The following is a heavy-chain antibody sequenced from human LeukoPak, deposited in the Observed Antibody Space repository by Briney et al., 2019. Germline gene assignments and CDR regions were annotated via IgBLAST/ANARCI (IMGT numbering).Heavy chain of an antibody. D-gene: IGHD1-26*01. CDR2: ISSSGSTI. V-gene: IGHV3-11*04. J-gene: IGHJ6*03. CDR1: GFTFSDYY. CDR3: ERGGSYRHYYYYYMDV. Sequence: GGSLRLSCAASGFTFSDYYMSWIRQAPGKGLEWVSYISSSGSTIYYADSVKGRFTISRDNAKNSLYLQMNSLRAEDTAVYYCERGGSYRHYYYYYMDVWGKGTTVTVSS.